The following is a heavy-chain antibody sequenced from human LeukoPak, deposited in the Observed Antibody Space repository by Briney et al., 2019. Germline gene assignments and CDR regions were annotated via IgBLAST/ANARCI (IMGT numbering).Heavy chain of an antibody. D-gene: IGHD6-6*01. CDR3: EKVPIKYSSSSLDYYYYMDV. V-gene: IGHV3-30*02. J-gene: IGHJ6*03. Sequence: PGGSLRLSCAASGFTFSSYGMHWVRQAPGKGLEWVAFIRYDGSNKYYADSVKGRFTISRDNSKNTLYLQMNSLRAEDTAVYYCEKVPIKYSSSSLDYYYYMDVWGKGTTVTVSS. CDR1: GFTFSSYG. CDR2: IRYDGSNK.